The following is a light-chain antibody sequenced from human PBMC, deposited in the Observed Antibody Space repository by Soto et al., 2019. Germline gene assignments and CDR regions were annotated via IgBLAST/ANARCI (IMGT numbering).Light chain of an antibody. Sequence: DIVMTQSPDSLAVSLGERATINCKSSQSVLYSSNNKNYLAWYQQKLGQPPKLLIYWASSRESGVPDRFSGSGSRTDFTLTISSLQAEDVAVYYCQQYYSTPRTFGQGTKVEIK. CDR1: QSVLYSSNNKNY. J-gene: IGKJ1*01. V-gene: IGKV4-1*01. CDR2: WAS. CDR3: QQYYSTPRT.